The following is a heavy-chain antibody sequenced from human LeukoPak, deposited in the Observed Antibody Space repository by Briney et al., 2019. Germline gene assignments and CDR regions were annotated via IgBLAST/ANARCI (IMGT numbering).Heavy chain of an antibody. D-gene: IGHD4-17*01. CDR1: GGSISSGGYY. CDR3: ARHDYGDSGIDY. Sequence: SETLSLTCTVSGGSISSGGYYWSWIRQHPGKGLEWIGYIYTSGSTNYNPSLKSRVTISVDTSKNQFSLKLSSVTAADTAVYYCARHDYGDSGIDYWGQGTLVTVSS. V-gene: IGHV4-61*08. CDR2: IYTSGST. J-gene: IGHJ4*02.